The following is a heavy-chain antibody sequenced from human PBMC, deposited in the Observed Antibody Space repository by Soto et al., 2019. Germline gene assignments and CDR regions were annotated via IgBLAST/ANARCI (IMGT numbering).Heavy chain of an antibody. CDR2: INHSGNT. V-gene: IGHV4-34*01. Sequence: QVQPQQWGTGLLKPSETLSLTCAVYGGSFSTYYWNWIRQPPGKGLEWIGEINHSGNTQYNPSLKSRVTMSLDTSKNPFSLKLTFVTAADTAVYYCFGWLGSNWLDPWGQGTLVTVSS. D-gene: IGHD3-22*01. J-gene: IGHJ5*02. CDR3: FGWLGSNWLDP. CDR1: GGSFSTYY.